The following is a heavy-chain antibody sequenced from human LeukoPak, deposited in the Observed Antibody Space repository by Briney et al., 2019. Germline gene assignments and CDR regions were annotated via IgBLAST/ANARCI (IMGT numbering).Heavy chain of an antibody. J-gene: IGHJ4*02. D-gene: IGHD2-2*01. Sequence: SETLSLTCAVCGGSFSGYYWSWIRQPPGKGLEWIGEINHSGSTNYNPSLKSRVTISVDTSKNQFSLKLSSVTAADTAVYYCARSDPYCSSTSCPFDYWGQGTLVTVSS. CDR2: INHSGST. CDR3: ARSDPYCSSTSCPFDY. CDR1: GGSFSGYY. V-gene: IGHV4-34*01.